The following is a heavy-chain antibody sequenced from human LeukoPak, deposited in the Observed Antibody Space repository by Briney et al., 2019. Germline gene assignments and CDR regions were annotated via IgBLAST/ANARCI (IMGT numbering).Heavy chain of an antibody. J-gene: IGHJ4*02. D-gene: IGHD6-13*01. Sequence: SETLSLTCVVYGGSFSAYYWICIRQPPGKGLEWIGEINHSGSTNNNPSLTSRVTISVDTSKNQFSLQLSSVTAADTAVYYCARGRSLYSSKSPGLDYWGQGTLVTVSS. V-gene: IGHV4-34*01. CDR3: ARGRSLYSSKSPGLDY. CDR2: INHSGST. CDR1: GGSFSAYY.